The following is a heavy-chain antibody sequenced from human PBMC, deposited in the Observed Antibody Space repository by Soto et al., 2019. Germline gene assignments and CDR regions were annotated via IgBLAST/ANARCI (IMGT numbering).Heavy chain of an antibody. Sequence: QVQLQESGPGLVKPSETLSLTCTVPGGSISSYYWSWIRQPPGKGLEWIGYIYYSGSTNYNPSLKSRVTISVDTSKNQFSLKLSSVTAADTAVYYCARAGLRYNWNDLNSWFDPWGQGTLVTVSS. V-gene: IGHV4-59*01. CDR1: GGSISSYY. D-gene: IGHD1-1*01. CDR3: ARAGLRYNWNDLNSWFDP. J-gene: IGHJ5*02. CDR2: IYYSGST.